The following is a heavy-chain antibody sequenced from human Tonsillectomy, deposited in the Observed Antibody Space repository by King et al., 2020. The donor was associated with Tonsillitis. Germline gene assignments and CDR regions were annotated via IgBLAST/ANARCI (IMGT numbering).Heavy chain of an antibody. CDR2: ISFDGSIT. CDR3: AKDLRQREPGHKVISYGMDV. V-gene: IGHV3-30*18. CDR1: GFTFSYYA. Sequence: VQLVESGGGVVQPGRSLKLSCAASGFTFSYYAMHWVRQAPGKGLEWVALISFDGSITYYADSVKGRFTISRDDSKNTLYLQMNSLRVEDTAVYNCAKDLRQREPGHKVISYGMDVWGQGTTVTVSS. J-gene: IGHJ6*02. D-gene: IGHD2-21*01.